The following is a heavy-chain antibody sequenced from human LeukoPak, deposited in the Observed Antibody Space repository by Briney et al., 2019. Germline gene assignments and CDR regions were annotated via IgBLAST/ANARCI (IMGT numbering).Heavy chain of an antibody. J-gene: IGHJ4*02. CDR2: TYHSGST. CDR1: GDSISSYY. D-gene: IGHD6-13*01. CDR3: ATGYSSTWYYFDY. Sequence: SESLSLTCTVSGDSISSYYWSWIRQPPGKGLDWLGYTYHSGSTNYNPSLKSRVTISADTSKDQFSLKLASVTAADTAVYYCATGYSSTWYYFDYWGQGTLVTVSS. V-gene: IGHV4-59*01.